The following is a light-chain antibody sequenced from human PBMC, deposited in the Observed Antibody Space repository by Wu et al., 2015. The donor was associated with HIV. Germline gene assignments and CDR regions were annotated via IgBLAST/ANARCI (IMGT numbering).Light chain of an antibody. CDR3: QQYADSLTWT. CDR1: QTLSGNY. J-gene: IGKJ1*01. CDR2: ATS. V-gene: IGKV3-20*01. Sequence: EIVLTQSPGTLSLSPGERATLSCRASQTLSGNYLAWYQHKPGQAPRLLISATSNRATGIPDRFSGSGSETGFTLTISGLEPDDSAVYYCQQYADSLTWTFGQGTKVEIK.